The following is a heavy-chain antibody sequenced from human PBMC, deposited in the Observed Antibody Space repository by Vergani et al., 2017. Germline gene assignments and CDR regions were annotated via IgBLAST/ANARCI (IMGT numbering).Heavy chain of an antibody. CDR2: IYTSGRT. CDR3: ARDRDSSYDY. Sequence: QVQLQESGPGLVKPSETLSLTCTVPGGSISSYYWSCIRQPAGKGLEWFGRIYTSGRTHYNPSLKSRVTMSVDTSKNPFSLKLSSVTAADTAGYYCARDRDSSYDYWGQGTLVTVSS. D-gene: IGHD6-6*01. J-gene: IGHJ4*02. V-gene: IGHV4-4*07. CDR1: GGSISSYY.